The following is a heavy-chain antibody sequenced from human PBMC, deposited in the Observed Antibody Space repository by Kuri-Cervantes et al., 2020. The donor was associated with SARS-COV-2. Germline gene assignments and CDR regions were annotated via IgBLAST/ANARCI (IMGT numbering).Heavy chain of an antibody. V-gene: IGHV4-30-2*01. D-gene: IGHD3-3*01. CDR3: ARGRNYDFWSGYFHFDY. Sequence: LRLSCAVSGGSISSGGYSWSWIRQPPGKGLEWIGYIYHSGGTYYNPSLKSRVTISVDRSENQFSLKLSSVTAADTAVYYCARGRNYDFWSGYFHFDYWGQGTLVTVSS. CDR2: IYHSGGT. CDR1: GGSISSGGYS. J-gene: IGHJ4*02.